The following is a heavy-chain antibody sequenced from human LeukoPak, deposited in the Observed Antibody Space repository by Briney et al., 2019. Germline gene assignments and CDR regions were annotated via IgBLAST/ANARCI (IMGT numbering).Heavy chain of an antibody. CDR1: GYTFTSYG. D-gene: IGHD3-3*01. Sequence: GASVKVSCKASGYTFTSYGISWVRQAPGQGLEWMGWISAYNGNTNYVQNLQGGVTMTTDTSTSTAYMELRSLRSDDTALYYCARASVYYDFWSGGGNWFDPWGQGTLVTVSS. V-gene: IGHV1-18*01. CDR3: ARASVYYDFWSGGGNWFDP. CDR2: ISAYNGNT. J-gene: IGHJ5*02.